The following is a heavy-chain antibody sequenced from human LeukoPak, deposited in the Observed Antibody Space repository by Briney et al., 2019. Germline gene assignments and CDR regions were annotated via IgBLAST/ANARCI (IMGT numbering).Heavy chain of an antibody. CDR2: MYTSGST. J-gene: IGHJ3*02. D-gene: IGHD6-19*01. CDR1: GGSISSYY. CDR3: ARDSLSGWFLFDAFDI. Sequence: SETLSLTCTVSGGSISSYYWSWIRQPAGKGLQWIGRMYTSGSTNYNPSLKSRVTISVDTSKNQFSLKLSSVTAADTAVYYCARDSLSGWFLFDAFDIWGQGTMVTVSS. V-gene: IGHV4-4*07.